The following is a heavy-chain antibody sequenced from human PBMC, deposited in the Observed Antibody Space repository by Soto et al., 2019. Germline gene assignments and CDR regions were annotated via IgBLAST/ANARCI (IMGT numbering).Heavy chain of an antibody. CDR3: AREAWLSWFDP. CDR2: INHSGST. D-gene: IGHD3-10*01. J-gene: IGHJ5*02. Sequence: QVQLQQWGAGLLKPSETLSLTCAVYGGSFSGYYWSWIRQPPGKGLGWIGEINHSGSTNYNPSLKSRVTISVDTSKNQFSLKLSSVTAADTAVYYCAREAWLSWFDPWGQGTLVTVSS. V-gene: IGHV4-34*01. CDR1: GGSFSGYY.